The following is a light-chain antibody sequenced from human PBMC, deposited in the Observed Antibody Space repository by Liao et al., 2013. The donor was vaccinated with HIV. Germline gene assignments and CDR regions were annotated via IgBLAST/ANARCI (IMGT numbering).Light chain of an antibody. Sequence: SYELTQPSSVSVSPGQTARITCSGDVLAKKYARWFQQKPGQAPVLVIYKDTERPSGIPERFSGSSSGTTVTLTISGVRSEDEADYYCQSTDNSGTYGDVVFGGGTKLTVL. V-gene: IGLV3-25*03. CDR2: KDT. CDR1: VLAKKY. J-gene: IGLJ2*01. CDR3: QSTDNSGTYGDVV.